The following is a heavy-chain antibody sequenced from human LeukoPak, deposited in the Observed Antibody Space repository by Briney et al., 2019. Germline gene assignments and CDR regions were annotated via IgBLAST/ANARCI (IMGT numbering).Heavy chain of an antibody. D-gene: IGHD4-17*01. V-gene: IGHV1-24*01. J-gene: IGHJ4*02. Sequence: GASVKVSCKVSGYTLTELSMHWVRQAPGKGLEWMGGFDPEDGETIYAQKIQGRVTMTEDTSTDTAYMELSSLRSEDTAVYYCATDKPSYGDYVGFDYWGQGTLVTVSS. CDR2: FDPEDGET. CDR1: GYTLTELS. CDR3: ATDKPSYGDYVGFDY.